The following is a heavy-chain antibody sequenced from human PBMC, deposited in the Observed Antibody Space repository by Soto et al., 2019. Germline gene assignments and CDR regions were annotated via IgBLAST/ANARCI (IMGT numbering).Heavy chain of an antibody. D-gene: IGHD3-22*01. CDR1: GFTFSSYW. J-gene: IGHJ3*02. V-gene: IGHV3-74*01. CDR2: INSDWSST. CDR3: ARVPGPDSSGYPDAFDI. Sequence: GGSLRLSCAASGFTFSSYWMHWVRQAPGKGLVWVSRINSDWSSTSYADSVKGRFTISRDNAKNTLYLQMNSLRAEDAAVYYCARVPGPDSSGYPDAFDIWGQGTMVTVSS.